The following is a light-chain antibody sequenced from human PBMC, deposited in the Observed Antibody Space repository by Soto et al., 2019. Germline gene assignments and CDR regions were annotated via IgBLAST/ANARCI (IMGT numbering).Light chain of an antibody. CDR2: EVN. CDR3: TSYAAGNIWV. Sequence: QSALTQPTYASGSPGQSVTISCTGTSSDVGAYNYVSWYQQYPGKAPKLMIYEVNKRPSGVPDRFSGSKSAKTASLTVYGLQPQDEAHLPCTSYAAGNIWVFVGGTKLPVL. V-gene: IGLV2-8*01. CDR1: SSDVGAYNY. J-gene: IGLJ3*02.